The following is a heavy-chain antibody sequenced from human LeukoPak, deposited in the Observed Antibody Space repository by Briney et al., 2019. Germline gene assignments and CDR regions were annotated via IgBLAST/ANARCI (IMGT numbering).Heavy chain of an antibody. CDR1: GFTFDDYA. Sequence: PGRSLRLSCAASGFTFDDYAMHWVRQAPGKGLEWVSGISWNSGSIGYADSVKGRFTISRDNAKNSLYLQMNSLRAEDTALYYCAKGYCSSTSCPRGWFDPWGQGTLVTVSS. CDR2: ISWNSGSI. J-gene: IGHJ5*02. D-gene: IGHD2-2*01. V-gene: IGHV3-9*01. CDR3: AKGYCSSTSCPRGWFDP.